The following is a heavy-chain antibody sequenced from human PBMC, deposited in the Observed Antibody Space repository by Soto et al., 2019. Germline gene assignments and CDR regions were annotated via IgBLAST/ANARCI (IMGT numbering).Heavy chain of an antibody. J-gene: IGHJ4*02. Sequence: EVQLVESGGGLVKPGDSLRLSCAASGFTFGNAWMSWVRQAPGKGLEWVGRIKSKTDGETTDYAAPVKGRFTISRDDSKNTLYLQMNNLKTEDTAVYYCRWFHYWGQGTLVTVS. D-gene: IGHD3-10*01. CDR1: GFTFGNAW. CDR2: IKSKTDGETT. CDR3: RWFHY. V-gene: IGHV3-15*07.